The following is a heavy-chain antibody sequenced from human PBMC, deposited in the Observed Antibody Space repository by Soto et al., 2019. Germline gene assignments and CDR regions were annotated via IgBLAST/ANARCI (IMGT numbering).Heavy chain of an antibody. CDR2: ITSSSGTI. J-gene: IGHJ6*02. V-gene: IGHV3-48*02. Sequence: GGSLRLSCAASGFTFSSYSMNWVRQAPGKGLEWVSYITSSSGTIFYADSVKGRFTISRDNAKNSLYLQMNSLRDEDTAVYYCARAAEGYYYYYGMDVWGQGTTVTVSS. CDR3: ARAAEGYYYYYGMDV. CDR1: GFTFSSYS.